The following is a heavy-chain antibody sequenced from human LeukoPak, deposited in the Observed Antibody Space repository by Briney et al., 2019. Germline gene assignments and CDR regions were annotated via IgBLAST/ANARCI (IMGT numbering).Heavy chain of an antibody. J-gene: IGHJ4*01. V-gene: IGHV4-59*01. Sequence: PSETLSLTCTVSGGSISRYHWSWIRQPPGQGRKWIGYIYNSGSTNSNPSLKSRVTISVDTSKNQVSLKLNSVTAADKALYCCARGERNGLDYWGHGNLVSVSS. CDR1: GGSISRYH. CDR2: IYNSGST. CDR3: ARGERNGLDY. D-gene: IGHD2-8*01.